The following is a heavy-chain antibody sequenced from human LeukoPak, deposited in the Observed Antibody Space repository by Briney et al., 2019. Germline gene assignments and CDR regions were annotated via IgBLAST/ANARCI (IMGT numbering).Heavy chain of an antibody. CDR3: ARGGRPDY. CDR2: IKEDGREK. CDR1: GCTFSSSW. J-gene: IGHJ4*02. D-gene: IGHD3-10*01. V-gene: IGHV3-7*01. Sequence: GGSLRLSCATSGCTFSSSWMSWVRQAPGKGLECVANIKEDGREKYYVDSVKGRFTISRDNAKNSLYLQMSSLRAEDTAVYYCARGGRPDYWGQGTLVTVSS.